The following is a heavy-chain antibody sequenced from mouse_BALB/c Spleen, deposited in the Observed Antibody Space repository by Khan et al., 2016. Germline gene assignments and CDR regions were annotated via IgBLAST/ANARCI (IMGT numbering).Heavy chain of an antibody. CDR1: GYSITSDYA. J-gene: IGHJ2*01. CDR2: ISYSGST. Sequence: VELVESGPGLVKPSQSLSLTCTVTGYSITSDYAWNWIRQFPGNKLEWLGYISYSGSTSYNPSLKSRISITRDTSKNQFFLQLNSVTTEDTATYYCARGRGIFDYWGQGTTLTVSS. V-gene: IGHV3-2*02. CDR3: ARGRGIFDY.